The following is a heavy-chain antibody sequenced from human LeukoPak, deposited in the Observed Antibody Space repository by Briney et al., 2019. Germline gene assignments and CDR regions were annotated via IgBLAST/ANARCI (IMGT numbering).Heavy chain of an antibody. J-gene: IGHJ4*02. D-gene: IGHD3-10*01. CDR3: AKGAVITMVRGVISAHFDY. CDR1: GFTFSSYA. CDR2: ISGSGGST. Sequence: GGSLRLSCAASGFTFSSYAMSWVRQAPGEGLEWVSAISGSGGSTYYADSVKGRFTISRDNSKNTLYLQMNSLRAEDTAVYYCAKGAVITMVRGVISAHFDYWGQGTLVTVSS. V-gene: IGHV3-23*01.